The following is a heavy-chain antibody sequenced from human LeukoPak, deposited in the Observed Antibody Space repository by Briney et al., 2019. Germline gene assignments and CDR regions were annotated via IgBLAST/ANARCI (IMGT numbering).Heavy chain of an antibody. CDR2: INPNSGGT. D-gene: IGHD5-18*01. CDR1: GYTFTCYY. Sequence: GASVKVSCKASGYTFTCYYMHWVRQAPGQGLEWMGWINPNSGGTNYAQKFQGRVTMTRDTSISTAYMELSRLRSDDTAVYYCARATWGYSYGYFDYWGQGTLATVSS. J-gene: IGHJ4*02. CDR3: ARATWGYSYGYFDY. V-gene: IGHV1-2*02.